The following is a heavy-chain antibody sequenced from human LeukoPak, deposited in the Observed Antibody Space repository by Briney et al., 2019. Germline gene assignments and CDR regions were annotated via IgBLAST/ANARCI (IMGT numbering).Heavy chain of an antibody. J-gene: IGHJ4*02. CDR3: AKSPYDSSGYYLNFDY. V-gene: IGHV3-23*01. CDR1: GFTFSSYA. Sequence: PGGSLRLSCAASGFTFSSYAMSWVRQAPGKGLEWVSAISGSCGSTYYADSVKGRFTISRDNSKNTLYLQMNSLRAEDTAVYYCAKSPYDSSGYYLNFDYWGQGTLVTVSS. CDR2: ISGSCGST. D-gene: IGHD3-22*01.